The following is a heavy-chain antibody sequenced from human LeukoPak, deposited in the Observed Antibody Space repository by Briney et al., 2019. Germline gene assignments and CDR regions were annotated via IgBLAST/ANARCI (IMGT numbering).Heavy chain of an antibody. CDR3: ARSIGLTGGGVDV. D-gene: IGHD3-9*01. V-gene: IGHV3-11*01. CDR2: ITNGGSTI. Sequence: GGSLRLSCAASGFTFSDYNMNWVRQAPGKGLEWVSYITNGGSTIHHADSVKGRFTISRDNAKKTLYLQMNSLRAEDTAVYYCARSIGLTGGGVDVWCQGTTVTVSS. J-gene: IGHJ6*02. CDR1: GFTFSDYN.